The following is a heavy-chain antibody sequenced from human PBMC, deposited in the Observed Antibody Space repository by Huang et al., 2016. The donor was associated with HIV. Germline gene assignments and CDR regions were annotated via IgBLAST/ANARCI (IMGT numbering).Heavy chain of an antibody. CDR2: INTDTGKP. Sequence: QVQLVQSGSELKKPGASVKVSCKASGYTFTNYGVHWVRQAPGQGLEWMGVINTDTGKPRYAQGLTGRFVFSLDTSVNTAYLQSSSLKAADSAIYYCVRVRRVMDTYCVADCSTLEAFDIWGQGTVVTVSA. J-gene: IGHJ3*02. CDR1: GYTFTNYG. CDR3: VRVRRVMDTYCVADCSTLEAFDI. V-gene: IGHV7-4-1*02. D-gene: IGHD2-21*02.